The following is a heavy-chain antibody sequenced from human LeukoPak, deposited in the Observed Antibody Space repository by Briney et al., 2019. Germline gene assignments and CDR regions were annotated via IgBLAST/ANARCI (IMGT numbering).Heavy chain of an antibody. Sequence: ASVKVSCKASGYTFTSYDINWVRQATEQGLEWMGWMNPNSGNTGYAQKFQGRVTMTRNTSISTAYMELSSLRSEDTAVYYCARGVRGLVVVPAAYYYYYYMDVWGKGTTVTVSS. CDR2: MNPNSGNT. V-gene: IGHV1-8*01. D-gene: IGHD2-2*01. CDR3: ARGVRGLVVVPAAYYYYYYMDV. CDR1: GYTFTSYD. J-gene: IGHJ6*03.